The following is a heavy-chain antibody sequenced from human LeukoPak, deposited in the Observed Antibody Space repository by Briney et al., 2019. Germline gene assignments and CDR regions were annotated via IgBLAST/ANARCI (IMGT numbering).Heavy chain of an antibody. Sequence: ASVKASCKASGYTFTSYYMHWVRQSPGQGLEWMRIITTSGGSTSYAQKFQGRVTMTRDTSTSTVYMELSSLRSEDTAVYYCARVVIGFDYWGQGTLVTVSS. CDR3: ARVVIGFDY. J-gene: IGHJ4*02. CDR2: ITTSGGST. CDR1: GYTFTSYY. V-gene: IGHV1-46*01. D-gene: IGHD3-16*02.